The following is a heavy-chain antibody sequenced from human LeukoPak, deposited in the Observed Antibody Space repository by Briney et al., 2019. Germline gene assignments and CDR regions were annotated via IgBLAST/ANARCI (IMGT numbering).Heavy chain of an antibody. D-gene: IGHD3-10*01. CDR3: ASKEGAHYYGSGSLPDY. CDR2: ISGSGGNT. J-gene: IGHJ4*02. CDR1: GFTFSSYA. Sequence: PGGSLRLSCAASGFTFSSYAMSWVRQAPGKGLEWVSTISGSGGNTYHADSVRGRFTISRDNSKNTLYLQMNSLRAEDTAVYYCASKEGAHYYGSGSLPDYWGQGTLVTVSS. V-gene: IGHV3-23*01.